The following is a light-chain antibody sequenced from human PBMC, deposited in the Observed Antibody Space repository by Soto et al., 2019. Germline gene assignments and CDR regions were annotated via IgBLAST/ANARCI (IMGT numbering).Light chain of an antibody. CDR2: DAS. V-gene: IGKV1-5*01. CDR1: QSISNR. CDR3: QQYNSYPCT. J-gene: IGKJ1*01. Sequence: DIGVTQSPSTLSSSVGDGVTITCRASQSISNRLAWYQQKPGEAPKYLIYDASTLDSGAPSRFSGSGSGTEFTLSISSLQPDDFATYYCQQYNSYPCTFGQGTKVDI.